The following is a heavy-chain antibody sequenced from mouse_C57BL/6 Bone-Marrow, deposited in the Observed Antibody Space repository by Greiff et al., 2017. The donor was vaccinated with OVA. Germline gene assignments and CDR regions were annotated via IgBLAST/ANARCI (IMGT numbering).Heavy chain of an antibody. V-gene: IGHV1-64*01. CDR3: ARGWLRRGDYFDY. J-gene: IGHJ2*01. CDR2: IHPNSGST. Sequence: VQLQQPGAELVKPGASVKLSCKASGYTFTSYWMHWVKQRPGQGLEWIGMIHPNSGSTNYNEKFKSKATLTVDKSSSTAYMQLSSLTSEDSAVYYCARGWLRRGDYFDYWGQGTTLTVSS. D-gene: IGHD2-2*01. CDR1: GYTFTSYW.